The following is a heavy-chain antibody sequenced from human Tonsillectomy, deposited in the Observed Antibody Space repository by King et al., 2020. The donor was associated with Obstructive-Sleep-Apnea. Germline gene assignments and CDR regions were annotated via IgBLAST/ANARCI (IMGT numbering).Heavy chain of an antibody. CDR1: GGSISSYY. D-gene: IGHD1-1*01. Sequence: QLQESGPGLVKPSETLSLTCTVSGGSISSYYWSWIRQPPGKGLEWIGYIYNSETTKYNPSLKSRVTISVATSKNQFSLKLSSVTAADTAVYYCARHSRPTGIAGYWGQGTLVTVSS. CDR3: ARHSRPTGIAGY. V-gene: IGHV4-59*08. J-gene: IGHJ4*02. CDR2: IYNSETT.